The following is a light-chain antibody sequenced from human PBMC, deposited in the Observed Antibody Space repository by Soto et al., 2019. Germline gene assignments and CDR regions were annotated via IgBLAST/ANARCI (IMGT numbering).Light chain of an antibody. CDR1: SSNIGNNY. V-gene: IGLV1-51*02. CDR2: EHS. J-gene: IGLJ3*02. CDR3: GTWDSRLSAWV. Sequence: QSVLTQPPSVSAAPGQTVTISCSGSSSNIGNNYVSWYQQLPGTAPKLLIYEHSNRPSGIPDRFSGSKSGTSATLGITGLQTGDEADYYCGTWDSRLSAWVFGGGTKLTVL.